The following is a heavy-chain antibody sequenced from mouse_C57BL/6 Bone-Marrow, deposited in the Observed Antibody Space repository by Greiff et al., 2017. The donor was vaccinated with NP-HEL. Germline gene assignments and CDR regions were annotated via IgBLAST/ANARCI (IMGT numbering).Heavy chain of an antibody. CDR2: IYPRSGNT. CDR1: GYTFPSYG. D-gene: IGHD1-1*01. J-gene: IGHJ2*01. CDR3: ARGITTVVATDFDY. Sequence: ESGAELARPGASVKLSCKASGYTFPSYGISWVKQRTGQGLEWIGEIYPRSGNTYYNEKFKGKATLTADKSSSTAYMELRSLTSEDSAVYFCARGITTVVATDFDYWGQGTTLTVSS. V-gene: IGHV1-81*01.